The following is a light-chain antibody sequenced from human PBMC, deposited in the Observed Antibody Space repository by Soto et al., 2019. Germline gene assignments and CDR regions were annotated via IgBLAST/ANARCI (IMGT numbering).Light chain of an antibody. J-gene: IGKJ1*01. Sequence: GDRVTITCRASQDINSFLAWYQQKPGKVPKLLIYAASTLQSGVPSRFRGSGSGTHFTLTISSLQPDDVATYYCQKYNSAPRTFGQGTKVDIK. CDR3: QKYNSAPRT. V-gene: IGKV1-27*01. CDR1: QDINSF. CDR2: AAS.